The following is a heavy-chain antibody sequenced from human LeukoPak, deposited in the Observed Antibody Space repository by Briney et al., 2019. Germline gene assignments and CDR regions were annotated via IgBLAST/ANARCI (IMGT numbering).Heavy chain of an antibody. CDR2: IYPGDSDT. J-gene: IGHJ4*02. CDR1: GYRFTTYW. CDR3: ARGYYYDSSGYTPY. V-gene: IGHV5-51*01. Sequence: GESLKISCKGSGYRFTTYWIGWVRQMPGKGLERMGIIYPGDSDTRYSPSFQGQVTISADKSISTAYLQWSSLKASDTAMYYCARGYYYDSSGYTPYWGQGTLVTVSS. D-gene: IGHD3-22*01.